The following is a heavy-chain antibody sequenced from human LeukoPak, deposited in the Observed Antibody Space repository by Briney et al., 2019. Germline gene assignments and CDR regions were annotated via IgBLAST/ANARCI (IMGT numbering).Heavy chain of an antibody. CDR3: AKDDDWGRFNH. CDR2: ISSGGSRI. Sequence: LSLTCTVSGGSISSSSYYWGWIRQPPGKGLEWVSYISSGGSRIYYTDSVKGRFTISRDNAKNSLYLHMNSLRAEDTAMYYCAKDDDWGRFNHWGQGTLVTVSS. CDR1: GGSISSSSYY. D-gene: IGHD3-16*01. V-gene: IGHV3-11*01. J-gene: IGHJ1*01.